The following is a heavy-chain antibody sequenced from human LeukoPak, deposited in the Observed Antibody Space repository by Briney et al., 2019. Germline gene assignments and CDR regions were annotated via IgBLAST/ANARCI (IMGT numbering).Heavy chain of an antibody. J-gene: IGHJ3*02. CDR1: GFTFSSYG. CDR3: AREIRGGDAFDI. V-gene: IGHV3-33*01. D-gene: IGHD3-16*01. Sequence: GGSLRLSCAASGFTFSSYGMHWVRQAPGKGLEWVAVIWYDGSNKYYADSVKGRFTIPRDNSKNTLYLQMNSLRAEDTAVYYCAREIRGGDAFDIWGQGTMVTVSS. CDR2: IWYDGSNK.